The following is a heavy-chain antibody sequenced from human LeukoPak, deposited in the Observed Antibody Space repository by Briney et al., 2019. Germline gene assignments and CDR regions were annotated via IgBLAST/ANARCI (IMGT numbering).Heavy chain of an antibody. J-gene: IGHJ4*02. D-gene: IGHD5-24*01. Sequence: GGSLRLSCAASGFTFKKYWMNWVRRVPGKGLECLANIKEDGSETYYADSVKGRFTISRDNPKNLLFLQINSLRVEDTAVYYCARETPRRGETRDGYRWGQGTLVTVSS. CDR1: GFTFKKYW. V-gene: IGHV3-7*01. CDR3: ARETPRRGETRDGYR. CDR2: IKEDGSET.